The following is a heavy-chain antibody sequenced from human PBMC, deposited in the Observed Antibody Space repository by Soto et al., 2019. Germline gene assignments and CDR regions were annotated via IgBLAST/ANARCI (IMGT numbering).Heavy chain of an antibody. CDR2: ISSSSSYI. CDR1: GFTFSSYS. CDR3: ARDRGRGYSSSWHMGMVTGTTIDY. D-gene: IGHD6-13*01. J-gene: IGHJ4*02. Sequence: EVQLVESGGGLVKPGGSLRLSCAASGFTFSSYSMNWVRQAPGKGLEWVSSISSSSSYIYYADSVKGRFTISRDNAKNSLYLQMNSLRAEDTAVYYCARDRGRGYSSSWHMGMVTGTTIDYWGQGTLVTVSS. V-gene: IGHV3-21*01.